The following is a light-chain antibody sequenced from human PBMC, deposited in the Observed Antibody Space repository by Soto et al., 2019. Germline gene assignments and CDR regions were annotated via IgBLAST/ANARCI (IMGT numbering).Light chain of an antibody. J-gene: IGKJ1*01. CDR2: DAS. CDR1: QSISRG. V-gene: IGKV1-5*01. CDR3: QQYNSYSGGA. Sequence: IQMTQSPSTLSASVGDTFTITCRASQSISRGLAWYQQKPGKAPKILISDASILENGVPSRFSGSGSGTEFTLTISSRQPDDFATYYCQQYNSYSGGAFGQGTKVDIK.